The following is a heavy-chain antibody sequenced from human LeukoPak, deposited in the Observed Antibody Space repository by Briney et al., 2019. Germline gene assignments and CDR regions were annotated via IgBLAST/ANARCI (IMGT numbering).Heavy chain of an antibody. CDR2: IYYSGST. D-gene: IGHD3-10*01. Sequence: PSETLSLTCTVSGGSISSYYWSWIRQPPGKGLEWIGYIYYSGSTNYNPSLKSRVTISVDTSKNQFSLKLSSVTAAHTAVYYCARGGSGSYYKFYYYYGMDVWGQGTTVTVSS. CDR1: GGSISSYY. CDR3: ARGGSGSYYKFYYYYGMDV. J-gene: IGHJ6*02. V-gene: IGHV4-59*01.